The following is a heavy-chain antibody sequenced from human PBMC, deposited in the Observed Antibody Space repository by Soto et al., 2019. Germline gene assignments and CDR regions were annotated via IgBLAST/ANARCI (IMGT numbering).Heavy chain of an antibody. CDR2: INHSGST. V-gene: IGHV4-34*01. Sequence: LKRMAITCAVCGGCFYGYYGSWIRPPPGKGLEWIGEINHSGSTNYNPSLKSRVTISVDTSKNQFSLKLSSVTAADTAIYYCARGEGITPFGVYGFDVWGQGASVNVSS. CDR1: GGCFYGYY. D-gene: IGHD3-3*01. J-gene: IGHJ6*02. CDR3: ARGEGITPFGVYGFDV.